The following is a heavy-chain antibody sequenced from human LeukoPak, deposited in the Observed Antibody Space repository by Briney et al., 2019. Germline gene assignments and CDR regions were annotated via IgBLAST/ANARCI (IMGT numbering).Heavy chain of an antibody. CDR1: GGTFSSYA. CDR3: ARESIDSGSYIPSFDY. CDR2: INTNTGNP. J-gene: IGHJ4*02. V-gene: IGHV7-4-1*02. D-gene: IGHD1-26*01. Sequence: ASVKVSCKASGGTFSSYAMNWVRQAPGQGLEWIGWINTNTGNPTYAQGFTGRFVFSLDTSVSTAYLQISSLKAEDTAVYYCARESIDSGSYIPSFDYWGQGTLVTVSS.